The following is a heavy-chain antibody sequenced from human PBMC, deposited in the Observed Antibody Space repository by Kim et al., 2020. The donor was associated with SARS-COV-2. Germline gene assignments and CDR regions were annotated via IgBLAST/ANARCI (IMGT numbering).Heavy chain of an antibody. CDR3: AKVFSGCYGGTDSFVI. CDR2: IGGSGGTT. CDR1: GFTFSRFA. V-gene: IGHV3-23*01. J-gene: IGHJ3*02. Sequence: GGSLRLSCATSGFTFSRFAMNWFRQAPGKGLEWVSAIGGSGGTTYYAESVKDRFTISRDNSKNTVFLQMRSLRVEDTAVYYCAKVFSGCYGGTDSFVIWG. D-gene: IGHD1-26*01.